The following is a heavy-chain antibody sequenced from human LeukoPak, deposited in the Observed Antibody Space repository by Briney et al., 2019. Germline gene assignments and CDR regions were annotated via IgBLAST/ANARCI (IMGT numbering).Heavy chain of an antibody. D-gene: IGHD2-2*01. CDR3: ARPDWDIVVVPAASGAFDI. J-gene: IGHJ3*02. CDR2: IYPGDSDT. CDR1: GYSFTSYW. Sequence: TGESLKISCKGSGYSFTSYWIGWVRQMPGKGLGWMGIIYPGDSDTRYSPSFQGQVTISADKSISTAYLQWSSLKASDTAVYYCARPDWDIVVVPAASGAFDIWGQGTMVTVSS. V-gene: IGHV5-51*01.